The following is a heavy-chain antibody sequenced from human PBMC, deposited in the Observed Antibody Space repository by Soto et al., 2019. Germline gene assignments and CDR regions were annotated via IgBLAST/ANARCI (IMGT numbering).Heavy chain of an antibody. CDR3: ARVERGTATTVVDAFDI. CDR2: MSHSGGT. V-gene: IGHV4-61*01. J-gene: IGHJ3*02. Sequence: SETLSLTCAVYGGFVSSGSYYWSWIRQPPGKGLEWIGEMSHSGGTHFNPPLKSRVTISVDTSKNQFSLKMSSVTAADTALYYCARVERGTATTVVDAFDIWGPGTMVTVSS. CDR1: GGFVSSGSYY. D-gene: IGHD1-1*01.